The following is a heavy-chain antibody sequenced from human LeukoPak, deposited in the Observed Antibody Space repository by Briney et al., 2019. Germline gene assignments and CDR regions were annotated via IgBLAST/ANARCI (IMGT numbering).Heavy chain of an antibody. V-gene: IGHV4-31*03. CDR3: ASVDYGDSRSAY. CDR1: GGSISSGGYY. Sequence: PSETLSLTCTVSGGSISSGGYYWSWIRQHPGKGLEWIGYIYYSGSTYYNPSLKSRVTISVDTSKNHFSLKLSSVTAADTAVYYCASVDYGDSRSAYWGQGTLVTVSS. CDR2: IYYSGST. D-gene: IGHD4-17*01. J-gene: IGHJ4*02.